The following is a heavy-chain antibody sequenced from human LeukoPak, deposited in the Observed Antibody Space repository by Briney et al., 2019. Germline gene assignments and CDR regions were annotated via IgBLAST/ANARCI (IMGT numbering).Heavy chain of an antibody. CDR2: IKSKTDGGTI. V-gene: IGHV3-15*07. CDR1: GFIFTNPW. J-gene: IGHJ4*02. Sequence: GGSLRLSCATSGFIFTNPWMKWVRQAPGKGLEWVGRIKSKTDGGTIDYAAPVKGRFTISRDDSKNTLYLQMDNLKTEDTAIYYCSTPSFWGQGTLVTVSS. CDR3: STPSF.